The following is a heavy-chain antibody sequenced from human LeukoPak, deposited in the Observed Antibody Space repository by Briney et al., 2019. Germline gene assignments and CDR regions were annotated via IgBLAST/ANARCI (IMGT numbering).Heavy chain of an antibody. CDR1: GFTFSNYA. J-gene: IGHJ5*02. Sequence: GSLRLSCAASGFTFSNYAMSWVRQAPGKGLEWIGDINHSGSTNYNPSLKSRVTISVDMSKNQFSLKVRSVTAADTAVYYCAVASGRSSRCPQGCWFDPWGQGTLVTVSS. D-gene: IGHD6-25*01. V-gene: IGHV4-34*08. CDR2: INHSGST. CDR3: AVASGRSSRCPQGCWFDP.